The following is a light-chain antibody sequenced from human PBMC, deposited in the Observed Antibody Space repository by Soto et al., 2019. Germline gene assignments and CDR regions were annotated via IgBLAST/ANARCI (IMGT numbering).Light chain of an antibody. CDR3: QQYNGYWT. J-gene: IGKJ1*01. CDR1: QSIGTW. Sequence: DIQLTQSPSTLSASVGDRVTITCRASQSIGTWLAWYQQKPGKAPKLLIYDASTLENGVPSRFSGSGSGAEFTLTISSLEPDDFATYSCQQYNGYWTFSQGTKLEIK. CDR2: DAS. V-gene: IGKV1-5*01.